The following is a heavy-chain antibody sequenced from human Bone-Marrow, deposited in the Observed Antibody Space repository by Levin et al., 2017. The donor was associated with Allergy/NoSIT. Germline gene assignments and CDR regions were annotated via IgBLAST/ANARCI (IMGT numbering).Heavy chain of an antibody. CDR2: ISSSPSTI. CDR1: GFTFRLYS. Sequence: GESLKISCAASGFTFRLYSMVWVRQAPGKGLEWVSYISSSPSTIFYADSVMGRFTISRDNAKNSLFLQMDSLRAEDTAVYFCARALTGYSTYFEYWGQGTLFTVSS. D-gene: IGHD3-9*01. CDR3: ARALTGYSTYFEY. V-gene: IGHV3-48*01. J-gene: IGHJ4*02.